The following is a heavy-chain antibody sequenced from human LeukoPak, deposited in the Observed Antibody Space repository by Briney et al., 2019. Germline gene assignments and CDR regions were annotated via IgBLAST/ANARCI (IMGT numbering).Heavy chain of an antibody. CDR2: IFYSGST. J-gene: IGHJ4*02. V-gene: IGHV4-39*07. D-gene: IGHD3-9*01. CDR3: ARGQKYYDILTGFGRSAFDY. Sequence: SETLSLTCTVSGGSISTRNYYWGWIRQPPGKGLEWIGNIFYSGSTYYSPSLKSRVTISVDTSKNQFSLELSSVTAADTAVYYCARGQKYYDILTGFGRSAFDYWGQGTLVTVSS. CDR1: GGSISTRNYY.